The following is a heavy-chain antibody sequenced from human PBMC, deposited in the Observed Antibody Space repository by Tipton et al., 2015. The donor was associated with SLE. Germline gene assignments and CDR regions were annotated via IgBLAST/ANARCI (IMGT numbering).Heavy chain of an antibody. D-gene: IGHD2-2*01. CDR1: GGSFSGYY. V-gene: IGHV4-34*01. J-gene: IGHJ3*02. CDR2: INHSGST. Sequence: TLSLTCAVYGGSFSGYYWSWIRQPPGKGLGWIGEINHSGSTNYNPSLKSRVTISVDTSKNQFSLKLSSVTAADTAVYYCARGVQLSPRAFDIWGQGTMVTVSS. CDR3: ARGVQLSPRAFDI.